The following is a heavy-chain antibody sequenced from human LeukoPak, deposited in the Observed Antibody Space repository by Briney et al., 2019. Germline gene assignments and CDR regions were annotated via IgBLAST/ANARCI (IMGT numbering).Heavy chain of an antibody. CDR2: IIPIFGTA. D-gene: IGHD6-19*01. V-gene: IGHV1-69*05. CDR1: GGTFSSYA. J-gene: IGHJ6*03. Sequence: SVKVSCKASGGTFSSYAISWVRQAPGQGLEWMGRIIPIFGTANYAQKFQGRVTITTDDSTSTAYMELSSLRSEDTAVYYCARGSSGWSTYYYYYMDVWGKGTTVTVSS. CDR3: ARGSSGWSTYYYYYMDV.